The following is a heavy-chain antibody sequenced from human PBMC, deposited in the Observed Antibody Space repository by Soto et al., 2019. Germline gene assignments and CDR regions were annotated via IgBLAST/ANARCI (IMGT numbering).Heavy chain of an antibody. V-gene: IGHV3-13*01. CDR3: TRATFGVGMDL. Sequence: EVQLVESGGGLVQPGGSLRLSCAAFGFTYNSYDMIWVRQVTGKGLEWIASMGGAGAREYSGSVKGRFIISGDNAKNSLYLQMDSLRVADTGVYYCTRATFGVGMDLWGHGTPVTVSS. J-gene: IGHJ6*02. CDR2: MGGAGAR. CDR1: GFTYNSYD. D-gene: IGHD3-10*01.